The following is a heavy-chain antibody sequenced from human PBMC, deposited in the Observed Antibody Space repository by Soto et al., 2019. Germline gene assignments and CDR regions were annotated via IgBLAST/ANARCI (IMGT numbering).Heavy chain of an antibody. J-gene: IGHJ4*02. CDR2: ISYDGSSQ. D-gene: IGHD6-13*01. CDR1: GFIFNRYA. V-gene: IGHV3-30*15. Sequence: QVQLVQSGGGVVQPGKSLRLSCAASGFIFNRYAFHWVLQAPGKGLEWVAQISYDGSSQYYGDSVKGRFTISRDNSNNTRFLPISSLRPEDTAVYYCARDPNAGRAEYWGQGTLVTVSS. CDR3: ARDPNAGRAEY.